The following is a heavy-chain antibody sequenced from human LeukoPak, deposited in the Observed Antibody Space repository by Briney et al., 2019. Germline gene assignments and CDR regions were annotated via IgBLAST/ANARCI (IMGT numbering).Heavy chain of an antibody. J-gene: IGHJ4*02. D-gene: IGHD5/OR15-5a*01. CDR3: ARVVGVYYFDY. CDR1: GGSISSYY. V-gene: IGHV4-59*01. CDR2: IYYSGST. Sequence: SETLSLTCTVSGGSISSYYWSWIRQPPGKGLEWIGYIYYSGSTNYNPSLKSRVTISVDTSKNQFSLKLSSVTAADTAVYYCARVVGVYYFDYWGLGTLVTVSS.